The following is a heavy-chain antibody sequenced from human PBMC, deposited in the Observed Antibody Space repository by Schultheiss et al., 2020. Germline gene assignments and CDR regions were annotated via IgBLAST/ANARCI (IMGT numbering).Heavy chain of an antibody. Sequence: ASVKVSCKASGYTMHDFGLTWVRQAPGQGLEWMGWISAYNGNTNYAQKLQGRVTMTTDTSTSTAYMELRSLRSDDTAVYYCARSRTHDAFDIWGQGTMVTVSS. CDR2: ISAYNGNT. V-gene: IGHV1-18*01. CDR1: GYTMHDFG. CDR3: ARSRTHDAFDI. J-gene: IGHJ3*02.